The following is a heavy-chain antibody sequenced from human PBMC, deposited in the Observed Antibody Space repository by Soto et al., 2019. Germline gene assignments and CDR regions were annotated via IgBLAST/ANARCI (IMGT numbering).Heavy chain of an antibody. Sequence: EVQLLESGGGVAQPGGSLRLSCAASGFTFSNSAMSWGRQAPGKGLEWVSTISGGSGDTSYADPVQGRFIVSRDDSRTTLYLQMNRLRAEDTALYYCARGASTFDYWGQGRPVIVSS. V-gene: IGHV3-23*01. CDR1: GFTFSNSA. J-gene: IGHJ4*02. CDR2: ISGGSGDT. D-gene: IGHD2-2*01. CDR3: ARGASTFDY.